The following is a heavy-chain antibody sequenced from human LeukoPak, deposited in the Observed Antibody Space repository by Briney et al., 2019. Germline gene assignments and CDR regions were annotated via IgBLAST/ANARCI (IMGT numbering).Heavy chain of an antibody. J-gene: IGHJ6*02. CDR1: GFTFSNVW. CDR2: IKSKTDGGAT. V-gene: IGHV3-15*01. D-gene: IGHD6-6*01. CDR3: TTVAARPYYYDMDV. Sequence: GGSLRLSCAASGFTFSNVWMSWVRQAPGKGPEWVGRIKSKTDGGATDYAAPVRGRLTISRDDSKNTMYLQMNSLKTEDTAVYYCTTVAARPYYYDMDVWGQGTTVTIS.